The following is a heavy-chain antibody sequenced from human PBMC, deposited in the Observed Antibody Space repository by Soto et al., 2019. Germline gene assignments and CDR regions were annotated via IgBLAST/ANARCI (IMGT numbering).Heavy chain of an antibody. CDR2: IYTGGTA. J-gene: IGHJ4*02. CDR1: GFGVSNNY. Sequence: GGSLRLSCAASGFGVSNNYLTWVRQAPGKGLEWVSIIYTGGTAYYADSVKGRFTISRDNSKNTLYLQMSSLRVEDTAIYYCAREGGGHGGFFDLWGQGTLVTSPQ. D-gene: IGHD5-12*01. V-gene: IGHV3-53*01. CDR3: AREGGGHGGFFDL.